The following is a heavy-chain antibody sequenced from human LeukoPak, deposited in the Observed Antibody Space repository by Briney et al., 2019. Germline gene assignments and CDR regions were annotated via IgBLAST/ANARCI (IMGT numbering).Heavy chain of an antibody. J-gene: IGHJ4*02. D-gene: IGHD3-10*01. CDR3: ARHFYGSGSYLAY. CDR2: IIPIFGTA. V-gene: IGHV1-69*13. Sequence: SVKVSCKASGGTFSSYAISWVRQAPGQGLEWMGGIIPIFGTANYAQKFQGRVTITADESTSTAYMELSSLRSEDTAVYYCARHFYGSGSYLAYWGQGTLVTVSS. CDR1: GGTFSSYA.